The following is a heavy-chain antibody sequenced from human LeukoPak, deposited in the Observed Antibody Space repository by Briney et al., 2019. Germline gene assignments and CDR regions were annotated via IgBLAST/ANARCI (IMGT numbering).Heavy chain of an antibody. Sequence: SQTLSLTCTVSGGSISSGGYYWSWIRQHPGKGLEWIGYIYYSGSTYYNPSLKSRVTISVDTSKNQFSLKLSSVTAADTAVYYCARAPRGYCSGGSCYSPWFDPWGQGTLVTVSS. CDR3: ARAPRGYCSGGSCYSPWFDP. D-gene: IGHD2-15*01. CDR1: GGSISSGGYY. V-gene: IGHV4-31*03. CDR2: IYYSGST. J-gene: IGHJ5*02.